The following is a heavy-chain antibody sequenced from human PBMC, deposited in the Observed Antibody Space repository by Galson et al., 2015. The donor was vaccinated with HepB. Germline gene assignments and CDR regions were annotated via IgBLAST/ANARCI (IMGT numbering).Heavy chain of an antibody. CDR2: ISGSGSST. V-gene: IGHV3-23*01. CDR3: AKLRSRYCSSTSCYPLMDV. Sequence: SLRLSCAASGFTFSSYAMSWVRQAPGKGLEWVSAISGSGSSTYYADSVKGRFTISRDNSKNTLYLQMNSLRAEDTAVYYCAKLRSRYCSSTSCYPLMDVWGKGTTVTVSS. D-gene: IGHD2-2*01. CDR1: GFTFSSYA. J-gene: IGHJ6*03.